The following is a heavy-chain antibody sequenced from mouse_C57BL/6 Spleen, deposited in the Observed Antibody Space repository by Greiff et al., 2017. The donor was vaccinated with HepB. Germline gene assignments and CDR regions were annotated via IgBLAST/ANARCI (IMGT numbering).Heavy chain of an antibody. CDR1: GYTFTSYG. Sequence: QVQLQQSGAELARPGASVKLSCKASGYTFTSYGISWVKQRTGQGLEWIGEIYPRSGNTYYNEKFKGKATLTADKSSSTAYMELRSLTSEDSAVYFCARRDPLRYYFDYWGQGTTLTVSS. J-gene: IGHJ2*01. CDR2: IYPRSGNT. D-gene: IGHD1-1*01. V-gene: IGHV1-81*01. CDR3: ARRDPLRYYFDY.